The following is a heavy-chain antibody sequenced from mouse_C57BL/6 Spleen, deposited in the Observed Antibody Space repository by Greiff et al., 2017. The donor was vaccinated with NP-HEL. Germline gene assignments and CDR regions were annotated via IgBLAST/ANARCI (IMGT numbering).Heavy chain of an antibody. CDR2: IYPGSGST. J-gene: IGHJ4*01. Sequence: VQLQQSGAELVKPGASVKMSCKASGYTFTSYWITWVKQRPGQGLEWIGDIYPGSGSTNYNEKFKSKATLTVDTSSSTAYMQLSSLTSEDSAVYYCARSGANWAYAMDCWGQGTSVTVSS. CDR3: ARSGANWAYAMDC. CDR1: GYTFTSYW. V-gene: IGHV1-55*01. D-gene: IGHD4-1*01.